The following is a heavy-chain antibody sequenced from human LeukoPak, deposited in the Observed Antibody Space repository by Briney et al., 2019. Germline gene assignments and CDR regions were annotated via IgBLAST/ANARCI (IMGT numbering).Heavy chain of an antibody. J-gene: IGHJ5*02. CDR1: GGSISSYY. Sequence: SETLSLTCTVSGGSISSYYWSWIRQPPGKGLEWIGYIYYSGSTNYNPSLKSRVTISVDTSKNQFSLKLSSVTAADTAVYYCGRDYYDSSGLGTWGQGTLVTVSS. CDR3: GRDYYDSSGLGT. CDR2: IYYSGST. D-gene: IGHD3-22*01. V-gene: IGHV4-59*01.